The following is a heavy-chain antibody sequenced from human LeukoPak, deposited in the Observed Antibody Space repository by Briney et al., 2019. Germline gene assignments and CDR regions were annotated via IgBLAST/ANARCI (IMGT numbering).Heavy chain of an antibody. V-gene: IGHV1-8*01. D-gene: IGHD1-14*01. CDR2: IDPNTGHT. J-gene: IGHJ5*02. CDR1: GYSFTSYD. Sequence: ASVKVSCKASGYSFTSYDINWVRQATGQGLEWIGYIDPNTGHTVYSQKFQGRVTLTRDASITTAYMELSSLTSDDTAVYYCATTLRNNPPWGQGTLVTVSS. CDR3: ATTLRNNPP.